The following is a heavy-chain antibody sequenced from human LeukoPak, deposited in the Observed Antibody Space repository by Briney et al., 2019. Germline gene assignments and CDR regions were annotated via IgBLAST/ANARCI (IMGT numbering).Heavy chain of an antibody. D-gene: IGHD3-10*01. CDR3: ARLLGSGAPYYCYYMDV. Sequence: PSETLSLTCAVYGGSFSGYYWSWIRQPPGKGLEWIGEINHSGSTNYNPSLKSRVTISVDTSKNQFSLKLSSVTAADTAVYYCARLLGSGAPYYCYYMDVWGKGTTVTISS. CDR2: INHSGST. J-gene: IGHJ6*03. CDR1: GGSFSGYY. V-gene: IGHV4-34*01.